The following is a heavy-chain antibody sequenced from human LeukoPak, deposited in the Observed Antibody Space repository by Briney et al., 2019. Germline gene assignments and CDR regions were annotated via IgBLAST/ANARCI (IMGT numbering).Heavy chain of an antibody. Sequence: GGSLRLSCAASGFTFSSYWMHWVHQAPGKGLVWVSRISSDGSNRIYADSVKGRFTISRDNAKNTLYLQMNSLRAEDTAVYYCARDSRYCYGSGSYYPFDIWGQGTMVTASS. CDR1: GFTFSSYW. J-gene: IGHJ3*02. CDR3: ARDSRYCYGSGSYYPFDI. V-gene: IGHV3-74*01. CDR2: ISSDGSNR. D-gene: IGHD3-10*01.